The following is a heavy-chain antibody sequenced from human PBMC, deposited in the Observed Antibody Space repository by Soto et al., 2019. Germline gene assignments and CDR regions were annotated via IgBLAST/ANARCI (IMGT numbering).Heavy chain of an antibody. CDR1: GFTFSSSA. CDR3: AKDRGSGGIVTGTPDS. J-gene: IGHJ4*02. V-gene: IGHV3-23*01. CDR2: LSAGGST. D-gene: IGHD3-9*01. Sequence: EVQLLESGGGLVQPGGSLRLSCVILGFTFSSSAMTWVRQPPGKGLEWVSTLSAGGSTYFAASVKGRFTISRNSSANTLYLQMGSLKAEDTAVYYCAKDRGSGGIVTGTPDSWGPGTLVTVSS.